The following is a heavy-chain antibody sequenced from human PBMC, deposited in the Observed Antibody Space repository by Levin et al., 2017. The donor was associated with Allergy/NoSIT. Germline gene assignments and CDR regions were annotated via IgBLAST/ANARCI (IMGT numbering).Heavy chain of an antibody. V-gene: IGHV1-8*01. CDR1: GYTFTSYD. J-gene: IGHJ2*01. CDR3: ARATRKLGIDWYFDL. CDR2: MNPNSGNT. Sequence: GESLKISCKASGYTFTSYDINWVRQATGQGLEWMGWMNPNSGNTGYAQKFQGRVTMTRNTSISTAYMELSSLRSEDTAVYYCARATRKLGIDWYFDLWGRGTLVTVSS. D-gene: IGHD7-27*01.